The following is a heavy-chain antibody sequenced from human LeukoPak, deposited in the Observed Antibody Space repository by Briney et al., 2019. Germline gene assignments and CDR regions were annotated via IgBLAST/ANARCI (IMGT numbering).Heavy chain of an antibody. Sequence: SETLSLTCTVSGYSISSGYYWGWIRQPPGKGLEWIGSMYYSGNTYYNPSLKSRVTISVDTSKSQFSLKLSSVTAADTAVYYCARTSDYSDSGGYYFPNWFDPWGQGTLVTVSS. CDR3: ARTSDYSDSGGYYFPNWFDP. D-gene: IGHD3-22*01. CDR2: MYYSGNT. J-gene: IGHJ5*02. CDR1: GYSISSGYY. V-gene: IGHV4-38-2*02.